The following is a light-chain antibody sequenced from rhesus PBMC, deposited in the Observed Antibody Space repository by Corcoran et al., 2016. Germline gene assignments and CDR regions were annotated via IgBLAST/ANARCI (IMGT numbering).Light chain of an antibody. CDR1: KGISKY. Sequence: DIQMTQSPSSLSASVGDTVTITCQASKGISKYLAWYHQKPGKAPKLLIYDASPLQTWFPSRFSDSGSGTEFTLTISSLQPEVFATYYCQQYNSDTPTFGGGTKVEFK. CDR2: DAS. J-gene: IGKJ4*01. CDR3: QQYNSDTPT. V-gene: IGKV1-33*02.